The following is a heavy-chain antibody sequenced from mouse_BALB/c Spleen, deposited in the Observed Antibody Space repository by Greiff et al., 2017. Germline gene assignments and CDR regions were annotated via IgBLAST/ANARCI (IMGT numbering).Heavy chain of an antibody. CDR2: IWAGGST. J-gene: IGHJ3*01. D-gene: IGHD2-4*01. Sequence: VQGVESGPGLVAPSQSLSITCTVSGFSLTSYGVHWVRQPPGKGLEWLGVIWAGGSTNYNSALMSRLSISKDNSKSQVFLKMNSLQTDDTAMYYCASYYDPWFAYWGQGTLVTVSA. CDR1: GFSLTSYG. CDR3: ASYYDPWFAY. V-gene: IGHV2-9*02.